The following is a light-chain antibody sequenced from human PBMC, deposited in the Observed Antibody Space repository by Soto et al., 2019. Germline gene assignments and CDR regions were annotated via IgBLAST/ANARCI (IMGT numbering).Light chain of an antibody. CDR1: QIISRN. CDR3: QQSYSIPLT. V-gene: IGKV1-39*01. CDR2: AAS. Sequence: DTQMTQSPSSLSASVGDRVTITCRASQIISRNLNWYQQRPGKAPKLLIYAASNLQSGVPSRFSGSGSGTHFTLTIINLQLEDFATYYCQQSYSIPLTFGGGTKVEIK. J-gene: IGKJ4*01.